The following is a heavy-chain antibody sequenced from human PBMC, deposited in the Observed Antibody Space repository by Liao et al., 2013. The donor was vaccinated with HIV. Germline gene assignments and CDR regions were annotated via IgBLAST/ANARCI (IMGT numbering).Heavy chain of an antibody. CDR2: IYTSGST. CDR3: ARLSSGWYWYFDS. Sequence: QVQLQESGPGLVKPSQTLSLTCTVSGDSMRSGSYFWSWIRQPAGKGLEWIGRIYTSGSTNYNPSLQSRVTISLDASKNQFSLRLSSVTAADTAVYYCARLSSGWYWYFDSWGQGTLVTVSS. V-gene: IGHV4-61*02. D-gene: IGHD6-19*01. CDR1: GDSMRSGSYF. J-gene: IGHJ4*02.